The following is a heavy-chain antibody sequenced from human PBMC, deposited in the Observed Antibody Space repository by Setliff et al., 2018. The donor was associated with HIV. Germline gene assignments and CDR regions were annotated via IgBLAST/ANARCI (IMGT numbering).Heavy chain of an antibody. CDR2: VDYTGST. CDR1: GGSFTSRSYY. CDR3: ARQGNIVVVTSFDY. J-gene: IGHJ4*02. D-gene: IGHD2-21*02. V-gene: IGHV4-39*07. Sequence: PSETLSLTCTVSGGSFTSRSYYWGWIRQPPGKGLEWVGNVDYTGSTYYNPSLKSRVTISVDTSKNQFSLRLNSVTAADTAVYYCARQGNIVVVTSFDYWGQGTLVTVSS.